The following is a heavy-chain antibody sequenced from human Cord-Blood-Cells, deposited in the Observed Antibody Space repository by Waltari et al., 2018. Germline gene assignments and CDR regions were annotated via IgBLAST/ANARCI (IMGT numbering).Heavy chain of an antibody. CDR3: ARRRSSSSWYFDL. Sequence: QLQLQESGPGLVKPSETLSLTCTVSGGSISSSSYYWGWIRQPPGKGLEWIGSINYSGSTYYNPSLKSRVTISVDTSKNQFSLKLSSVTAADTAVYYCARRRSSSSWYFDLWGRGTLVTVSS. J-gene: IGHJ2*01. V-gene: IGHV4-39*01. CDR2: INYSGST. D-gene: IGHD6-6*01. CDR1: GGSISSSSYY.